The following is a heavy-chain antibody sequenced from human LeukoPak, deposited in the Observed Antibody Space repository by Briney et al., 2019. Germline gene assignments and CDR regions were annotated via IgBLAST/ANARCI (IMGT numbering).Heavy chain of an antibody. CDR3: ARDTGAAPGQSYGYEPDY. CDR1: GFPFSAFG. CDR2: IWYDGSKI. J-gene: IGHJ4*02. V-gene: IGHV3-33*01. D-gene: IGHD3-16*01. Sequence: GGSLRLSCAASGFPFSAFGMHWVRQAPGKGLVWVAVIWYDGSKIYYEDSVKGRFSISRDNSKNTLYLQMDSLRVEDTAMYYCARDTGAAPGQSYGYEPDYWGQGTLVTVSS.